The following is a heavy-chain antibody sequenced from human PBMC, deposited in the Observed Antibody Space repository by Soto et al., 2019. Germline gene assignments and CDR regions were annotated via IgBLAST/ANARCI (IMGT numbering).Heavy chain of an antibody. CDR1: GGSISSYY. CDR2: IYYSGST. D-gene: IGHD6-19*01. Sequence: PSETLSLTCAVSGGSISSYYWSWIRQPPGKGLEWIGYIYYSGSTNYNPSLKSRVTISVDTSKNQFSLKLSSVTAADTAVYYCARQVAVAGRVDYWGQGTLVTVSS. V-gene: IGHV4-59*08. J-gene: IGHJ4*02. CDR3: ARQVAVAGRVDY.